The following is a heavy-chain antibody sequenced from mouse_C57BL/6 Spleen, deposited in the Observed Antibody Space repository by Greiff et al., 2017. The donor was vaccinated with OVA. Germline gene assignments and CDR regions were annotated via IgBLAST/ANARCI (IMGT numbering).Heavy chain of an antibody. Sequence: VKLMESGPGLVQPSQSLSITCTVSGFSLTSYGVHWVRQSPGKGLEWLGVIWRGGSTDYNAAFMSRLSITKDNSKSQVFFKMNSLQADDTAIYYCAKKEDGNYVMDYWGQGTSVTVSS. J-gene: IGHJ4*01. CDR3: AKKEDGNYVMDY. CDR2: IWRGGST. V-gene: IGHV2-5*01. CDR1: GFSLTSYG. D-gene: IGHD2-1*01.